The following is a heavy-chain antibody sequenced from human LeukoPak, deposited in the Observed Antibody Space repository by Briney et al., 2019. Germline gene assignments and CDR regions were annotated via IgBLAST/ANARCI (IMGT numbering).Heavy chain of an antibody. CDR3: TTDLAVVRGFDY. J-gene: IGHJ4*02. CDR1: GFTFSNAW. CDR2: IKSKTDGGTT. Sequence: SGGSLRLSCAASGFTFSNAWMSWVRQAPGKGLEWVGRIKSKTDGGTTDYAAPVKGRFTISRDDSKNTLYLQMNSLKTEDTAVYYCTTDLAVVRGFDYWGQGTLVTVSS. V-gene: IGHV3-15*01. D-gene: IGHD2-2*01.